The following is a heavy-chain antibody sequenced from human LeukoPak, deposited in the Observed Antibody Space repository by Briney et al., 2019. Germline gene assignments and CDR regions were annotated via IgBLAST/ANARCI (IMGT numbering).Heavy chain of an antibody. CDR3: AKSVKSGIAAAGTFFDS. CDR2: ISSSSSYI. Sequence: PGGSLRLSCAASGFTFSSYSMNWVRQAPGKGLEWVSSISSSSSYIYYADSVKGRFTISRDNAKNSLYLQMNSLRAEDTAVYYCAKSVKSGIAAAGTFFDSWGQGTLVTVSP. J-gene: IGHJ4*02. V-gene: IGHV3-21*04. CDR1: GFTFSSYS. D-gene: IGHD6-13*01.